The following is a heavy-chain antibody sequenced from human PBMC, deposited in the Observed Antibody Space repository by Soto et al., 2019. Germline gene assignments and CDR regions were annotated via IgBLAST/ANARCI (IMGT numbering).Heavy chain of an antibody. CDR2: IYYSGST. Sequence: QVQLQESGPGLVKPSETLSLTCTVSGGSISSYYWSWIRQPPGKGLEWIGYIYYSGSTNYNPTLKSRVTISVDTSKSQFSLKLSTVTAADTAVYYCASMVRGIAAAGHNFDYWGQGTLVTVSS. D-gene: IGHD6-13*01. V-gene: IGHV4-59*01. CDR1: GGSISSYY. J-gene: IGHJ4*02. CDR3: ASMVRGIAAAGHNFDY.